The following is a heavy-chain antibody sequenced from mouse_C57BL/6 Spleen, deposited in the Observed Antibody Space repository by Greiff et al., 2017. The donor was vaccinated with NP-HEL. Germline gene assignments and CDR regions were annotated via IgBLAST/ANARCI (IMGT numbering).Heavy chain of an antibody. V-gene: IGHV1-4*01. Sequence: VQLQQSGAELARPGASVKMSCKASGYTFTSYTMHWVKQRPGQGLEWIGYINPSSGYTKYNQKFKDKATLTADKSSSTAYMQLSSLTSEDSAVYYCARSNDGFFYFDYWGQGTTLTVSS. CDR3: ARSNDGFFYFDY. CDR2: INPSSGYT. CDR1: GYTFTSYT. J-gene: IGHJ2*01. D-gene: IGHD2-3*01.